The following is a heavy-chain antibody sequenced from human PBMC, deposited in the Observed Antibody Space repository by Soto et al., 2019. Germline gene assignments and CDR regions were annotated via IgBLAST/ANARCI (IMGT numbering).Heavy chain of an antibody. CDR1: GFTFRDYP. J-gene: IGHJ5*02. CDR2: VSPDGNNK. V-gene: IGHV3-30-3*01. CDR3: VRCWGSGDGSILGYNWLDP. Sequence: GGSLRLSCAVFGFTFRDYPMYWVRQAPGKGLEWVAIVSPDGNNKWYADFVKGRFTISRDNAKNMLYLQMNSLRAEDTAVYYCVRCWGSGDGSILGYNWLDPWGQGTLVTVSS. D-gene: IGHD7-27*01.